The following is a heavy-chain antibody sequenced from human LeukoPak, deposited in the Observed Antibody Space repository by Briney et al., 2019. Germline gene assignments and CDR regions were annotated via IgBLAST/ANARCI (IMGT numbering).Heavy chain of an antibody. CDR1: GFTFSSYS. CDR3: ARDWQQQLVRSHY. D-gene: IGHD6-13*01. J-gene: IGHJ4*02. CDR2: ISSSSSTI. V-gene: IGHV3-48*04. Sequence: PGGSLRLSCAASGFTFSSYSMNWVRQAPGKGLEWVSYISSSSSTIYYADSVKGRFTISRDNAKNSLYLQMNSLRAEDTAVYYCARDWQQQLVRSHYWGQGTLVTVSS.